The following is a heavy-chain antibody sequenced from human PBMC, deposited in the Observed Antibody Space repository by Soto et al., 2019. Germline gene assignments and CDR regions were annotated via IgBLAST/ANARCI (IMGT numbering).Heavy chain of an antibody. J-gene: IGHJ3*02. D-gene: IGHD4-17*01. CDR2: INHSGST. CDR1: GGSFSGYY. V-gene: IGHV4-34*01. CDR3: ARRYGDYVVDAFDI. Sequence: QVQLQQWGAGLLKPSETLSLTCAVYGGSFSGYYWSWIRQPPGKGLEWIGEINHSGSTNYNPSLKNRGAISVDTSKNQFSLKLSSVTAADTAVYYCARRYGDYVVDAFDIWGQGTMVTVSS.